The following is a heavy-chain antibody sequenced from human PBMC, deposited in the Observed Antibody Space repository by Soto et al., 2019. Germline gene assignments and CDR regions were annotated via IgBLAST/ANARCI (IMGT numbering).Heavy chain of an antibody. V-gene: IGHV1-69*02. CDR2: IIPILGIA. Sequence: SVKVSCKASGGTFSSYTISWVRQAPGQGLEWMGRIIPILGIANYAQKFQGRVTITADKSTSTAYMELSSLRSEDTAVYYCAGALTTVTTYYYYYMDVWGKGTTVTVSS. J-gene: IGHJ6*03. D-gene: IGHD4-17*01. CDR3: AGALTTVTTYYYYYMDV. CDR1: GGTFSSYT.